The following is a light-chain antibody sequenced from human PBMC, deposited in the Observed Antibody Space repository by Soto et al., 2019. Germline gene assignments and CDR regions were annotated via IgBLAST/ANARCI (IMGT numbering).Light chain of an antibody. V-gene: IGKV1-39*01. CDR1: QTITNY. CDR3: QQSYNTPQK. Sequence: DIQMTQSPSSLSASVGDRVTITCRASQTITNYLNWYQQQSGKAPKLLIYATDTLQSGVPSRFSGSGSGTDYTLTISSLQPEDFATYYCQQSYNTPQKFGQGTKV. CDR2: ATD. J-gene: IGKJ1*01.